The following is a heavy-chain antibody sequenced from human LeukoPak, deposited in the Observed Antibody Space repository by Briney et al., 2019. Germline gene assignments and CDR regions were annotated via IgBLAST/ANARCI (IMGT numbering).Heavy chain of an antibody. J-gene: IGHJ4*02. CDR3: ARGNEWAFDY. CDR1: GFTFSSYG. D-gene: IGHD1-26*01. V-gene: IGHV3-74*01. Sequence: GRSLRLSCAASGFTFSSYGMHWVRQAPGKGLVWVSRINTDGSSRIYADSVKGRFTISRDNAKNTLYLQMNSLRAEDTAVYACARGNEWAFDYWAQGTLVTVSS. CDR2: INTDGSSR.